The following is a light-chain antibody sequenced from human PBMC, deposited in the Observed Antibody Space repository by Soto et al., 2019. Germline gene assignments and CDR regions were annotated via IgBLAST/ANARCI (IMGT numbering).Light chain of an antibody. Sequence: EIVLTQSPATLSLSPGERATLSCRASQSVGISLAWYQQRPGQAPRLLIYDASNRATGIPARFSGSGSGTDFTLTVSSLEPEDFASYYCQHRSNRALTFGGGTKVEIK. CDR3: QHRSNRALT. CDR2: DAS. V-gene: IGKV3-11*01. CDR1: QSVGIS. J-gene: IGKJ4*01.